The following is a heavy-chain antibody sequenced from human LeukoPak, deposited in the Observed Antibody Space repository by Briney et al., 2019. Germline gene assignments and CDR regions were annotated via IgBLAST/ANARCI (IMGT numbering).Heavy chain of an antibody. CDR2: INPNSGGT. V-gene: IGHV1-2*06. D-gene: IGHD6-19*01. CDR3: ARDMAVANGGFDY. Sequence: ASVKVSCKAPGYTFTGYYMHWVRQAPGQGLEWMGRINPNSGGTNYAQKFQGRVTMTRDTSISTAYMELSRLRSDDTAVYYCARDMAVANGGFDYWGQGTLVTVSS. J-gene: IGHJ4*02. CDR1: GYTFTGYY.